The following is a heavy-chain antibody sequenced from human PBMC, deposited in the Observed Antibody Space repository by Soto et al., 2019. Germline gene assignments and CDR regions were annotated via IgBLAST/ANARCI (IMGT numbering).Heavy chain of an antibody. CDR3: ARQDPPDSGSCYYYGMDV. CDR2: IFPGDSDT. J-gene: IGHJ6*02. Sequence: PGESLKISCKASGYSLNTYWIAWVRQMPGKGLEWMGAIFPGDSDTKYSPSFEGQVTISADRSTSTAYVQWASLRASDSARYYCARQDPPDSGSCYYYGMDVWGQGTTVTVSS. CDR1: GYSLNTYW. V-gene: IGHV5-51*01. D-gene: IGHD6-25*01.